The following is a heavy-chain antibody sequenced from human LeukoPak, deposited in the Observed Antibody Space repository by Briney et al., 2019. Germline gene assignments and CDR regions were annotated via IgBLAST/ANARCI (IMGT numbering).Heavy chain of an antibody. Sequence: KASETLSLTCTVSGGFISSSTYYWGWIRQPPGKGLEWIGYIYSSGSTNYNPSLKSRVTISVDTSKNQFSLKLSSVTAADTAVYYCARGRSSMVRGYYYYYMDVWGKGTTVTISS. CDR2: IYSSGST. CDR3: ARGRSSMVRGYYYYYMDV. J-gene: IGHJ6*03. CDR1: GGFISSSTYY. D-gene: IGHD3-10*01. V-gene: IGHV4-61*05.